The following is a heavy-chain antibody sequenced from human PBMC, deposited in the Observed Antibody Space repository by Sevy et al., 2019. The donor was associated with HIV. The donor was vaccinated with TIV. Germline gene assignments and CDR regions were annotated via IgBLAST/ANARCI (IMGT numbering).Heavy chain of an antibody. CDR2: ISGSGGST. Sequence: LSLTCAASGFTFSSYAMSWVRQAPGKGLEWVSAISGSGGSTYYADSVKGRFTISRDNSKNTLYLQMNSLRAEDTAVYYCAKRGGAGPGFDPWGQGTLVTVSS. D-gene: IGHD1-26*01. CDR3: AKRGGAGPGFDP. V-gene: IGHV3-23*01. J-gene: IGHJ5*02. CDR1: GFTFSSYA.